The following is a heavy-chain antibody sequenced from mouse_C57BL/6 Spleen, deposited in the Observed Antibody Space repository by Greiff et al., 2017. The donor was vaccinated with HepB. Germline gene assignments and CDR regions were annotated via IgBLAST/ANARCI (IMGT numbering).Heavy chain of an antibody. J-gene: IGHJ2*01. CDR3: ARWADYALEG. CDR1: GYTFTSYW. CDR2: IDPSDSET. D-gene: IGHD2-4*01. V-gene: IGHV1-52*01. Sequence: QVQLKQSGAELVRPGSSVKLSCKASGYTFTSYWMHWVKQRPIQGLEWIGNIDPSDSETHYNQKFKDKATLTVDKSSSTAYMQLSSLTSEDSAVYYCARWADYALEGWGQGTTLTVSS.